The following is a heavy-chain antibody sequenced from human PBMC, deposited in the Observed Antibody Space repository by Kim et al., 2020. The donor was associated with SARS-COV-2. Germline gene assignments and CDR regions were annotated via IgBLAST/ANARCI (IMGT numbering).Heavy chain of an antibody. J-gene: IGHJ3*01. Sequence: KGRLTIARDNSKDTLYLQMDSLRGEDTALYYCARTREDYGGTPHDFDLWGQGTMVTVSS. V-gene: IGHV3-23*01. D-gene: IGHD3-10*01. CDR3: ARTREDYGGTPHDFDL.